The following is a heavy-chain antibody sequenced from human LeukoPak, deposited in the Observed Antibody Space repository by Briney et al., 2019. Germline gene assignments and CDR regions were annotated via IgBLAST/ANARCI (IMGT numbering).Heavy chain of an antibody. CDR2: IYYSWST. CDR3: ARLLVDDSSGYDYYFDY. Sequence: SETLSLTSNVTGGSTSSYYWIWIRQPPGKGLEWIGYIYYSWSTNYNPSLKSRVTISVYTSKNQFSLKLISVTAEDTAVYYCARLLVDDSSGYDYYFDYWGQGTLVIVSS. CDR1: GGSTSSYY. V-gene: IGHV4-59*12. J-gene: IGHJ4*02. D-gene: IGHD3-22*01.